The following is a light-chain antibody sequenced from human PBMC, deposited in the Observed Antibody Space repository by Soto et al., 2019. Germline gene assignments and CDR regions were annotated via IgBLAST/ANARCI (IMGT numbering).Light chain of an antibody. J-gene: IGKJ3*01. CDR3: QGYNSAPLFT. CDR2: AAS. Sequence: DIQMTQSPSSPSASVGDRVTITCRASQGISNYLAWYQQKPGKVPKLLIYAASTLQSGVPSRFSGSGSGTDFTLTISSLQPEDVATYYCQGYNSAPLFTFGPGTKVDIK. CDR1: QGISNY. V-gene: IGKV1-27*01.